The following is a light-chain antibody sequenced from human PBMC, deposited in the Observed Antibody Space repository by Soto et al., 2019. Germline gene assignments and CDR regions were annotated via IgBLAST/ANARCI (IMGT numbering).Light chain of an antibody. CDR2: GAS. CDR1: QSVSSSY. V-gene: IGKV3-20*01. J-gene: IGKJ2*01. CDR3: QQYGSSPPYT. Sequence: EIVLTQSPGTLSLSPGERATLSCRASQSVSSSYLAWYQQKPGQAPRLLIYGASGRATGIPDRFSGSGSGTDFTLTISRVEPEDFAVYYCQQYGSSPPYTFGQGTKLEIK.